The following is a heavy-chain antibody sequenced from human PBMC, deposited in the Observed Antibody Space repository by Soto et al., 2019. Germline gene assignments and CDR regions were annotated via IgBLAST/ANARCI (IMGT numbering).Heavy chain of an antibody. Sequence: GESLKISCKGSGYSFPNYWIGWVRQMPGKGLKWMGIIYPGNSDTRYSPYFQGQVTISADKSVNTAYLKRGSLKASDTDIYYFAINPLVAEIGGESNYWGQGTLVTVSS. D-gene: IGHD5-12*01. CDR1: GYSFPNYW. V-gene: IGHV5-51*01. CDR3: AINPLVAEIGGESNY. J-gene: IGHJ4*02. CDR2: IYPGNSDT.